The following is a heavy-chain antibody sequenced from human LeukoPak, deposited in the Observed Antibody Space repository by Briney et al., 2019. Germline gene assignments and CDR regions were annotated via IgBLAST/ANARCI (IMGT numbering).Heavy chain of an antibody. D-gene: IGHD2-2*02. J-gene: IGHJ5*02. CDR1: GFTFSSYE. Sequence: QPGGSLRLSCAASGFTFSSYEMNWVRQAPGKGLEWVSYISGSGSTIYYADSVKGRFTISRDNAKNSLYLQMNSLRAEDTAVYYCAREDIVVVPAAIENWFDPWGQGTLVTVSS. CDR3: AREDIVVVPAAIENWFDP. V-gene: IGHV3-48*03. CDR2: ISGSGSTI.